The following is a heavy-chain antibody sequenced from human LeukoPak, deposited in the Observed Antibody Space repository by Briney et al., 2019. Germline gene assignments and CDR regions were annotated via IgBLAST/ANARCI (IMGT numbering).Heavy chain of an antibody. V-gene: IGHV3-48*03. D-gene: IGHD2-2*01. CDR1: GFTFSSYE. J-gene: IGHJ3*01. CDR3: ARVSGEYCSSTTCYGAAFDF. CDR2: ISSSDSAI. Sequence: GGSLRLSCAASGFTFSSYEMNWVRQAPGKGLEWVSYISSSDSAIYYADSVKGRFTISRDNAKNSLYLQMNSLRAEDTAIYYCARVSGEYCSSTTCYGAAFDFWGQGRMVTVSS.